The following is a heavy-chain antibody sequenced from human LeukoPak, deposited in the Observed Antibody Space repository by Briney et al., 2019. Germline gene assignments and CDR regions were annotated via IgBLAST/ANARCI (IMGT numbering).Heavy chain of an antibody. J-gene: IGHJ4*02. CDR3: AKPRTTGLGWAQFDY. Sequence: GGSLRLSCAASGFTFSSFAMTWVRQAPGKGLEWVSGFDGNGPNTYYADSVKGRWTISRDNSRSTLYLEMNSLRPEDTAIYYCAKPRTTGLGWAQFDYWGQGSLVTVSS. D-gene: IGHD2-8*02. CDR1: GFTFSSFA. V-gene: IGHV3-23*01. CDR2: FDGNGPNT.